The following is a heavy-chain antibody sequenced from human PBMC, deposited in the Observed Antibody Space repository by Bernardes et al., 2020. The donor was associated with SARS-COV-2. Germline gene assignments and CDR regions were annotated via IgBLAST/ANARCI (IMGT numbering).Heavy chain of an antibody. J-gene: IGHJ3*02. V-gene: IGHV3-48*04. Sequence: GGSLRLSCAASGFTFSSYGMHWVRQAPGKGLEWVSYISSSGSTIYYADSVKGRFTISRDNAKNSLYLQMNSLRAEDTAVYYCARVGIAYYYDSSGYPDAFDIWGQGTMVTVSS. CDR1: GFTFSSYG. CDR3: ARVGIAYYYDSSGYPDAFDI. CDR2: ISSSGSTI. D-gene: IGHD3-22*01.